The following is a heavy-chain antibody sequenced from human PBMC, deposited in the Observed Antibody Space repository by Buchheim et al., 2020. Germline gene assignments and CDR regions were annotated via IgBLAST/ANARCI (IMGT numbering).Heavy chain of an antibody. J-gene: IGHJ4*02. V-gene: IGHV3-30*18. CDR2: ISYAGSDK. CDR1: GFTFTSYG. CDR3: AKDPADCSGGNCFGAYDN. D-gene: IGHD2-15*01. Sequence: QVQLVESGGGVVQPGGSLRLSCAASGFTFTSYGMHWVRQTPGKGLEWVAVISYAGSDKYYADSVRGRFTISRDNSKNALYLQMNSLRAEDTAIYYCAKDPADCSGGNCFGAYDNWGQGTL.